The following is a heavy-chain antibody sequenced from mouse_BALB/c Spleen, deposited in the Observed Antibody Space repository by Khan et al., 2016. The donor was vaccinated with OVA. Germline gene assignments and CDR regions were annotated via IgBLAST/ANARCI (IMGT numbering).Heavy chain of an antibody. D-gene: IGHD1-1*01. CDR2: IYYSGTI. V-gene: IGHV3-5*02. J-gene: IGHJ1*01. CDR3: ARDEYYGYWYFDV. Sequence: EVELVESGPGLVKPSQTVSLTCTVTGISITTRNYRWSWIRQFPGNKLEWIGYIYYSGTITYNPSLTSRATITRDTSKNQFFLEINSLTAEDTATYYCARDEYYGYWYFDVWGAGTTVTVSS. CDR1: GISITTRNYR.